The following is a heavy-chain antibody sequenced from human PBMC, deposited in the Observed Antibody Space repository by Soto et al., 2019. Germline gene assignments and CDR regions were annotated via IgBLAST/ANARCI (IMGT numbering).Heavy chain of an antibody. Sequence: EVQAVESGGGLIQPGGALRLSSAASGFTVSGNYMSWVRQAPGKGLEWVSLTYSGDATYYADSVKGRFTISKDNSKNTLHLQMNNLRAEDTAVYYCASGIVVVAANHDAFDIWGQGTMVTVSS. V-gene: IGHV3-53*01. D-gene: IGHD2-15*01. CDR3: ASGIVVVAANHDAFDI. CDR2: TYSGDAT. CDR1: GFTVSGNY. J-gene: IGHJ3*02.